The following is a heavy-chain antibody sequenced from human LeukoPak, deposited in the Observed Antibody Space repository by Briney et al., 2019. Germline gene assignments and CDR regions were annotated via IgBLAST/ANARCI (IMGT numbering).Heavy chain of an antibody. Sequence: SQTLSLTCAVSGGSISSGGYSWSWIRQPPGKGLEWIGYIYHSGSTYYNPSLKSRVTISVDRSKNQFSLKLSSMTAADTAVYYCARDPGSPRGYFDLWGRGTLVTVSS. V-gene: IGHV4-30-2*01. CDR2: IYHSGST. J-gene: IGHJ2*01. CDR3: ARDPGSPRGYFDL. D-gene: IGHD2-15*01. CDR1: GGSISSGGYS.